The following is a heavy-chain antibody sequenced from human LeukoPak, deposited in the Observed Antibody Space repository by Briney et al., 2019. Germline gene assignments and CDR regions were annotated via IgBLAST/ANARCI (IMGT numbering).Heavy chain of an antibody. V-gene: IGHV3-7*01. CDR1: GFTFSSYW. CDR2: IKQDGSEK. Sequence: GGSLRLSCAASGFTFSSYWMSWVRQASGKGLEWVANIKQDGSEKYYVDSVKGRFTISRDNAKNSLYLQMNSLRAEDTAVYYCARDRLRYQLLLRCNWFDPWGQGTLVTVSS. CDR3: ARDRLRYQLLLRCNWFDP. J-gene: IGHJ5*02. D-gene: IGHD2-2*01.